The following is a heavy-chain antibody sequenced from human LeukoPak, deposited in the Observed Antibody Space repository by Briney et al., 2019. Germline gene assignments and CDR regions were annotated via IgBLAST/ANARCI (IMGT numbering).Heavy chain of an antibody. J-gene: IGHJ4*02. Sequence: PGGSLRLSCAASGFTCSSYAMSWVRQAPGKGLEWVSGIGASGLNTYYADSVKGRLTISRDNSKNTVDLQMYSLRAEDTAVYYCAKNWDDYDSSGPIDHWGQGALVTVSS. CDR1: GFTCSSYA. CDR2: IGASGLNT. D-gene: IGHD3-22*01. CDR3: AKNWDDYDSSGPIDH. V-gene: IGHV3-23*01.